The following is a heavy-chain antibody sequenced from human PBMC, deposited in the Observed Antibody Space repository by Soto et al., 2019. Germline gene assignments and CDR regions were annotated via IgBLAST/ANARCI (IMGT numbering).Heavy chain of an antibody. D-gene: IGHD6-6*01. V-gene: IGHV3-48*01. CDR1: GFTFSSYS. Sequence: GGSLRLSCAASGFTFSSYSMNWVRQAPGKGLEWVSYISSSSSTIYYADSVKGRFTISRDNAKNSLYLQMNSLRAEDTAVYYCARDRGIAARAGFDYWGQGTLVTVSS. J-gene: IGHJ4*02. CDR2: ISSSSSTI. CDR3: ARDRGIAARAGFDY.